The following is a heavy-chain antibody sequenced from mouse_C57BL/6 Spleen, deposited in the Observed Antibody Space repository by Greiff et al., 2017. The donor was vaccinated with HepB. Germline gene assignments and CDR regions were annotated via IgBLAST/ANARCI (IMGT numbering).Heavy chain of an antibody. CDR3: ARAYYYGSSPHYYAMDY. Sequence: QVHVKQPGAELVKPGASVKMSCKASGYTFTSYWITWVKQRPGQGLEWIGDIYPGSGSTNYNEKFKSKATLTVDTSSSTAYMQLSSLTSEDSAVYYCARAYYYGSSPHYYAMDYWGQGTSVTVSS. V-gene: IGHV1-55*01. D-gene: IGHD1-1*01. CDR1: GYTFTSYW. CDR2: IYPGSGST. J-gene: IGHJ4*01.